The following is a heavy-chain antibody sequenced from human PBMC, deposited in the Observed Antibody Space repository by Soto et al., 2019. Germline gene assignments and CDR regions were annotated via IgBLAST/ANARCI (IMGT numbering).Heavy chain of an antibody. J-gene: IGHJ6*02. CDR3: ATGVRGYRYMDV. CDR2: INHSGTT. V-gene: IGHV4-34*01. Sequence: QVQLRQWGTGLLKPSETLSLSCAVSGGPFSGYYWSWIRQPPGKGLEWIGEINHSGTTNYNPSLKSRVTISVDTSKNQFSLKVSFVTAADTAVYYCATGVRGYRYMDVWDQGTTVTVSS. CDR1: GGPFSGYY. D-gene: IGHD5-18*01.